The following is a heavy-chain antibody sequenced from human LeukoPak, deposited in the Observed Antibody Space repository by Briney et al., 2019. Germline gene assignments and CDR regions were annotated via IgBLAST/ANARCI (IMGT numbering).Heavy chain of an antibody. J-gene: IGHJ4*02. V-gene: IGHV4-38-2*02. CDR3: ARDAEPYSSSWYYFDY. CDR2: IYHSGST. D-gene: IGHD6-13*01. CDR1: GYSSSSGYY. Sequence: PSETLSLTCTVSGYSSSSGYYWGWIRQPPGKGLEWIGSIYHSGSTYYNPSLKSRVTVSVDTSKNQFSLKLSSVTAADTAVYYCARDAEPYSSSWYYFDYWGQGTLVTVSS.